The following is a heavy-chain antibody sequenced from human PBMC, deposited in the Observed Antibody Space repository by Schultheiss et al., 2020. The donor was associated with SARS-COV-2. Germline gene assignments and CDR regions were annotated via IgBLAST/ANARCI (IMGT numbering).Heavy chain of an antibody. CDR2: ISTGGSTI. V-gene: IGHV3-48*01. D-gene: IGHD3-10*01. J-gene: IGHJ4*02. CDR1: GFTFSSYS. Sequence: GGSLRLSCAASGFTFSSYSMNWVRQAPGKGLEWVSYISTGGSTIYYADSVKGRFTISRDNSKNTLYLQMNSLRAEDTAVYYCARDPASMVRGVIIATMAWFDYWGQGTLVTVSS. CDR3: ARDPASMVRGVIIATMAWFDY.